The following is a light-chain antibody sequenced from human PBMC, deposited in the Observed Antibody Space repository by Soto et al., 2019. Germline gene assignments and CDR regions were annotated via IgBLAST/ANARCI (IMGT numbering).Light chain of an antibody. CDR3: QQRSNWPPVT. J-gene: IGKJ4*01. Sequence: DIQMTQFPSSLSASVGDRFTITCRSSQTIRSHLNWYQQKPGEAPKIVIYATSTLQSGVPSRFNGSVSGTDFTLTISSLEPEDFGVYYCQQRSNWPPVTFGGGTKVDIK. CDR2: ATS. V-gene: IGKV1-39*01. CDR1: QTIRSH.